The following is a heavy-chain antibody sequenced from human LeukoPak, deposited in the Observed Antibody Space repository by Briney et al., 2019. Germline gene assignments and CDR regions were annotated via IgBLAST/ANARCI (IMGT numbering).Heavy chain of an antibody. D-gene: IGHD3-22*01. Sequence: GGSLRLSCAASGFTFSSYWMHWVRQAPGKGLVWVSRIISDGSSTNYADSVKGRFTISRDNAKNTLYLQMNSLRAEDTAVYYCASEGTDYYDSSGYYSPGRFDPWGQGTLVTVSS. CDR2: IISDGSST. J-gene: IGHJ5*02. CDR1: GFTFSSYW. V-gene: IGHV3-74*01. CDR3: ASEGTDYYDSSGYYSPGRFDP.